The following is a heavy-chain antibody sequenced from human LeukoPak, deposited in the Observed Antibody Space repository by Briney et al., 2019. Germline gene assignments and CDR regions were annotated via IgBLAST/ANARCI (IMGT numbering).Heavy chain of an antibody. CDR3: AKIIEGSSSRSPFDY. J-gene: IGHJ4*02. CDR1: GFTFSSYS. Sequence: GGSLRLSCAASGFTFSSYSMNWVRQAPGKGLEWVSSISSSSSYIYYADSVKGRFTISRDNSKNTLYLQMNSLRAEDTAVYYCAKIIEGSSSRSPFDYWGQGTLVTVSS. CDR2: ISSSSSYI. D-gene: IGHD6-6*01. V-gene: IGHV3-21*01.